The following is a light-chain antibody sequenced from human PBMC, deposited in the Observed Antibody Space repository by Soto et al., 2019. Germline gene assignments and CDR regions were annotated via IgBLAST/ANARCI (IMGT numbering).Light chain of an antibody. Sequence: DIQMTQSPSYLSASVGDRVTITCRASQGIRDDLGWYQQKPVKAPKRLIYAASTLQSGVPSRFSGRGSGTEFTLTISSLQPEVFATYYFLHHNSDLALTFRGGTKVELK. CDR2: AAS. CDR1: QGIRDD. V-gene: IGKV1-17*01. J-gene: IGKJ4*02. CDR3: LHHNSDLALT.